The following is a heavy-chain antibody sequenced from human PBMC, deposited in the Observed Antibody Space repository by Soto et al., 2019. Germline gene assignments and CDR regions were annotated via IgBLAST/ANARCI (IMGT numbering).Heavy chain of an antibody. Sequence: ASVKVSCKACGYTFTSYGISCVRQAPGQGLEWMGWISAYNGNTNYAQKLQGRVTMTTDTSTSTAYMELRSLRSDDTAVYYCARYEQWLVRGGWFDPWGQGTLVTVSS. CDR2: ISAYNGNT. D-gene: IGHD6-19*01. J-gene: IGHJ5*02. CDR3: ARYEQWLVRGGWFDP. CDR1: GYTFTSYG. V-gene: IGHV1-18*01.